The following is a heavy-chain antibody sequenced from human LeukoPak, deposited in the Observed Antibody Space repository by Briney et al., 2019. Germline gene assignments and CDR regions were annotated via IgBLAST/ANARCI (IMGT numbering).Heavy chain of an antibody. CDR1: GFTFSSYA. V-gene: IGHV3-23*01. CDR3: AKGTPVVGLGCGGDCYPKPFDY. D-gene: IGHD2-21*02. Sequence: GVLRLSCAASGFTFSSYAMSWVRQAPGKGLEWVSAISGSGGSTYYADSVKGRFTISRDNSKNTLYLQMNSLRAEDTAVYYCAKGTPVVGLGCGGDCYPKPFDYWGQGTLVTVSS. CDR2: ISGSGGST. J-gene: IGHJ4*02.